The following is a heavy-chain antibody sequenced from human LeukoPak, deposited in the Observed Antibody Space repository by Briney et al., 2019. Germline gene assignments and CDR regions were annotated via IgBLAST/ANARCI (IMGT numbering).Heavy chain of an antibody. CDR3: ARDQDVAAAGTWGSIDY. CDR2: ISYDATNK. J-gene: IGHJ4*02. CDR1: GFTFSNYG. V-gene: IGHV3-30*03. D-gene: IGHD6-13*01. Sequence: GGPLRLSCAASGFTFSNYGIHWVRQAPGKGLEWVAVISYDATNKYYRDSVKGRFTISRDNSKNTLYLQMNSLRVEDTAVYYCARDQDVAAAGTWGSIDYWGQGTLVTVSS.